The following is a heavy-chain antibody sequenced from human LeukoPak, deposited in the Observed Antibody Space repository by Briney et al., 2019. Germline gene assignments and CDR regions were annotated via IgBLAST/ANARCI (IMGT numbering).Heavy chain of an antibody. J-gene: IGHJ4*02. CDR1: GFTFSSYA. V-gene: IGHV3-64D*06. D-gene: IGHD2-15*01. CDR2: ISSNGGST. CDR3: ASDIVADY. Sequence: LPGGSLRLSCSASGFTFSSYAMHWVRQAPGKGLDYVSAISSNGGSTYYADSVKGRFTISRDNSKNTLYLQMSSLRAEDTAVYYCASDIVADYWGQGTLVTVSS.